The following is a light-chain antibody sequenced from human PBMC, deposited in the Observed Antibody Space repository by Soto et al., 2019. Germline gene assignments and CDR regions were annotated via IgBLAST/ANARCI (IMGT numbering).Light chain of an antibody. CDR2: KAS. Sequence: DIQMTQSPSTLSASVGGRVTITCRASQSISGWLAWYQQKPGKAPKLLIYKASNLESGVPSRFSGSGSGTEFTLTISSLQPDDFATYYCQQYNSYSSTWTFGQGTKVEIK. V-gene: IGKV1-5*03. J-gene: IGKJ1*01. CDR3: QQYNSYSSTWT. CDR1: QSISGW.